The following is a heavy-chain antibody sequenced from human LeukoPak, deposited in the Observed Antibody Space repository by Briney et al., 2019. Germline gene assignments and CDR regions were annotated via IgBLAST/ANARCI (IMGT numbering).Heavy chain of an antibody. D-gene: IGHD3-10*01. CDR3: ARGQPPITMVRGVIDY. CDR2: IYYSGST. CDR1: GGSISSGGYY. V-gene: IGHV4-31*03. Sequence: SSQTLSLTCTVSGGSISSGGYYWSWIRQHPGKGLEWIGYIYYSGSTYYNPSLKSRVTISVDTSKNQFSLKLSSVTAADTAVYYCARGQPPITMVRGVIDYWGQGTLVTVSS. J-gene: IGHJ4*02.